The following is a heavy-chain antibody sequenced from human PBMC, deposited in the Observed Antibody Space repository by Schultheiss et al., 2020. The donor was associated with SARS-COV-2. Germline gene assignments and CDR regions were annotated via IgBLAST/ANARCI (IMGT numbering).Heavy chain of an antibody. CDR2: ISYDGSNK. J-gene: IGHJ4*02. D-gene: IGHD6-25*01. V-gene: IGHV3-30*18. CDR1: GFTFSSYG. CDR3: AKRYSSGRGWNDY. Sequence: GGSLRLSCAASGFTFSSYGMHWVRQAPGKGLEWVAVISYDGSNKYYADSVKGRFTISRDNSKNTLYLQMNSLRAEDTAVYYCAKRYSSGRGWNDYWGQGTLVTVSS.